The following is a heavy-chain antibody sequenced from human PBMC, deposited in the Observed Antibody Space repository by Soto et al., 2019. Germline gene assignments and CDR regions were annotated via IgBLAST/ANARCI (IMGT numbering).Heavy chain of an antibody. CDR2: IYWDDDK. CDR3: AHVPGSGQLLYSYYCCMDV. Sequence: QITLKESGPTLVKPTQTLTLTCTFSGFSLTTRGVGVGWIRKPPGKALEWLALIYWDDDKRYSPSLNSRLTITKDTTKNQVVLTFTNMDPVDTATYYCAHVPGSGQLLYSYYCCMDVWGKGATVAV. V-gene: IGHV2-5*02. J-gene: IGHJ6*03. CDR1: GFSLTTRGVG. D-gene: IGHD3-10*01.